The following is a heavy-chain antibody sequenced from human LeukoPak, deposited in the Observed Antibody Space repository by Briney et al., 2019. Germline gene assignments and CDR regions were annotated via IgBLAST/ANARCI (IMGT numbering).Heavy chain of an antibody. D-gene: IGHD4-17*01. CDR1: GYTFTSYA. CDR3: ARAYRFDYGDYGY. J-gene: IGHJ4*02. Sequence: ASVKVSCKASGYTFTSYAMHWVRQAPGQRLEWMGWINAGNGNTKYPQKFQGRVTITRDTSASTAYMELSSLRSEDTAVYYCARAYRFDYGDYGYWGQGTLVTVSS. CDR2: INAGNGNT. V-gene: IGHV1-3*01.